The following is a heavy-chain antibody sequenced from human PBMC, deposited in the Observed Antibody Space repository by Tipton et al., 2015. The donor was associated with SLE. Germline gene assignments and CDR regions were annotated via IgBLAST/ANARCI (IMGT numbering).Heavy chain of an antibody. CDR3: ARPAITGTTRAFDI. J-gene: IGHJ3*02. CDR1: GYSFTFYW. Sequence: QLVQSGAEVKKPGESLKISCKGFGYSFTFYWIGWVRQMPGKGLEWMGNIYPGDSDTRYSPSFQGQATISADKSISTAYLQRSSLKASATAMYYCARPAITGTTRAFDIWGQGTMVTVSS. D-gene: IGHD1-7*01. CDR2: IYPGDSDT. V-gene: IGHV5-51*01.